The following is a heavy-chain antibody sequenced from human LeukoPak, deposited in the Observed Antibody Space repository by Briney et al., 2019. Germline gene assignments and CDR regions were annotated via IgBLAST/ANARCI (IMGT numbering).Heavy chain of an antibody. D-gene: IGHD5-12*01. J-gene: IGHJ4*02. CDR3: ARYSGYNDY. CDR2: IYYSGST. Sequence: SQTLSLTCTVSGGSISSGDYYWNWIRQHPGKGLEWIGYIYYSGSTYYNPSLKSRVTISVDTSKNQLSLKLSSVTAADTAVYYCARYSGYNDYWGQGTLVTVSS. V-gene: IGHV4-31*03. CDR1: GGSISSGDYY.